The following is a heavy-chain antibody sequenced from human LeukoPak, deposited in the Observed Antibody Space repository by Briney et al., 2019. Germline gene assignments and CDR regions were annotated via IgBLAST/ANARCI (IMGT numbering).Heavy chain of an antibody. CDR1: GGSISSGGYY. Sequence: SGTLSLTCTVSGGSISSGGYYWSWIRQPAGKGLEWIGHIYTSGSTNYNPSLKSRVTISVDTSKNQFSLKLSSVSAADTAVYYCARTPGIAALYYFDYWGQGTLVTVSS. CDR2: IYTSGST. V-gene: IGHV4-61*09. D-gene: IGHD6-13*01. J-gene: IGHJ4*02. CDR3: ARTPGIAALYYFDY.